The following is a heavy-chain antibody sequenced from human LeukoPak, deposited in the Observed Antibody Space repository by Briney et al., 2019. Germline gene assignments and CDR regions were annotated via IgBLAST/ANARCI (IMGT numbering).Heavy chain of an antibody. Sequence: PSETLSLTCTVSGVSITTYYWSWIRQPPGKGLEWIGFIYYSGNTNYNPSLKSRGTISVDTSKNQFSLKLSSVTAADTAVYYCARAYTSWSFDYWGQGTLVTVSS. CDR1: GVSITTYY. J-gene: IGHJ4*02. CDR3: ARAYTSWSFDY. V-gene: IGHV4-59*01. CDR2: IYYSGNT. D-gene: IGHD2-2*02.